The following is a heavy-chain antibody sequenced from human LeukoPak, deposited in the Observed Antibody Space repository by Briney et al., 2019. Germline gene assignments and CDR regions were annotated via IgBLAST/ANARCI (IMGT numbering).Heavy chain of an antibody. V-gene: IGHV3-23*01. CDR3: ATSIPYGATWYGRSDY. CDR2: TSDRGDYT. CDR1: GFTFTSYS. Sequence: QPGGSLRLSCAASGFTFTSYSMSWVRQAPGKGLEWVSGTSDRGDYTYYADSVKGRFTISRDNALNSLYLQMNSLRAEDTAIYYCATSIPYGATWYGRSDYSGQRPLVTVAS. J-gene: IGHJ4*02. D-gene: IGHD2-21*01.